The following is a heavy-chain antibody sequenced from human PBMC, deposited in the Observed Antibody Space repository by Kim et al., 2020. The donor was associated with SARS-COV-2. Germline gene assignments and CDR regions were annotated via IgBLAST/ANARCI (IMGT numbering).Heavy chain of an antibody. CDR3: ARLGGDYYGSGSYSRNAFDI. J-gene: IGHJ3*02. CDR1: GGSISSSNW. CDR2: IYHSGST. D-gene: IGHD3-10*01. Sequence: SETLSLTCAVSGGSISSSNWWSWVRQPPGKGLEWIGEIYHSGSTNYNPSLKSRVTISVDKSKNQFSLKLSSVTAADTAVYYCARLGGDYYGSGSYSRNAFDIWGQGTMVTVSS. V-gene: IGHV4-4*02.